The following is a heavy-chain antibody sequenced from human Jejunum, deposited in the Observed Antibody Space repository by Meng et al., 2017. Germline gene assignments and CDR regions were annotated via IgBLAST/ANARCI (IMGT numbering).Heavy chain of an antibody. CDR1: GFTFTDYP. D-gene: IGHD2-21*02. CDR3: AKDGLSYCNGDCLHYLDS. Sequence: GGSLRLSCTASGFTFTDYPMYWVRQTPGKGLEWLSVITGSGGRTNYADSVKGRFTSSRDNSKNTLYLQMNSLRAEDTAVYYCAKDGLSYCNGDCLHYLDSWGQGSLVTVSS. J-gene: IGHJ4*02. CDR2: ITGSGGRT. V-gene: IGHV3-23*01.